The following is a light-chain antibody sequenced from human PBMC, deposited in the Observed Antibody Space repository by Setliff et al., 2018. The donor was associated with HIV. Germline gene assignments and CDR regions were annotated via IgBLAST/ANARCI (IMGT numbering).Light chain of an antibody. J-gene: IGLJ1*01. Sequence: SVLTQPPSASGSPGQSVTISCTGTSSDVGGYNFVSWYQHHPGNAPKPMIYDVSKRPSGFPDRFSGSKSGNTASLTVSGLQAEDEADYYCSSYAGSSFYVFGTGTKVTVL. CDR3: SSYAGSSFYV. V-gene: IGLV2-8*01. CDR1: SSDVGGYNF. CDR2: DVS.